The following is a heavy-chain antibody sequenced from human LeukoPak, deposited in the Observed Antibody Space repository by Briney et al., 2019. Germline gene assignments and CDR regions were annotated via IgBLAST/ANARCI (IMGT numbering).Heavy chain of an antibody. CDR2: ISSDGNTI. D-gene: IGHD2-2*01. Sequence: PGGSLRLSCAASGFTFSDYYMNWIRQAPGRGLEGISYISSDGNTIYYADSVKGRFTISRDNAKNSLYLQMNSLRAEDTAVYYCASVLPAAMSLDAFDIWGQGTMVTVSS. J-gene: IGHJ3*02. CDR1: GFTFSDYY. CDR3: ASVLPAAMSLDAFDI. V-gene: IGHV3-11*04.